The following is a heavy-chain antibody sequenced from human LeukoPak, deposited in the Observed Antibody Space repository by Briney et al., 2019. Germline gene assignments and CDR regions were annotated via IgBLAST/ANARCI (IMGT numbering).Heavy chain of an antibody. CDR3: ARGGFLYDSSGYYYFDS. Sequence: SVKVSCKASGGTFSGFAISWDRQAPGQGLEWMGGIIPIFGTANYAQKFQGRVTITADESTSTAYMELSSLRSEDTAVYYCARGGFLYDSSGYYYFDSWGQGTLVTVSS. CDR2: IIPIFGTA. V-gene: IGHV1-69*13. D-gene: IGHD3-22*01. J-gene: IGHJ4*02. CDR1: GGTFSGFA.